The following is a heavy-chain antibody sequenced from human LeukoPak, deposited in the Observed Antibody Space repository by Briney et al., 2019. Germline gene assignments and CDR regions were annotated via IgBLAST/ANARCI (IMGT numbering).Heavy chain of an antibody. CDR2: ISSSSSYI. Sequence: GGSLRLSCAASGFTYTIYSMLWVPQPRVKGVEGVSSISSSSSYIYYGDSVKGRFTISRDYDKNLLYMHMNRLRAEDTAVYYCASARVAAADPFDYWGQGTLVIVSS. D-gene: IGHD6-13*01. V-gene: IGHV3-21*01. J-gene: IGHJ4*02. CDR1: GFTYTIYS. CDR3: ASARVAAADPFDY.